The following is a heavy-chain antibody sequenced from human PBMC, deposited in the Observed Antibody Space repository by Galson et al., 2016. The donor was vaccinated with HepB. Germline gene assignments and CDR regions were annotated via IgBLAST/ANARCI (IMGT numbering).Heavy chain of an antibody. CDR2: VKPDGSAK. CDR3: AREEYFTFDI. J-gene: IGHJ3*02. Sequence: SLRLSCAASGFSFSLSWMSWVRQAPGKGLEWVAKVKPDGSAKYYVDSVKGRFVISRDNAKNSLFLQMNSLRVEDTAVYYCAREEYFTFDIWGQGSMVTVSS. V-gene: IGHV3-7*03. D-gene: IGHD2/OR15-2a*01. CDR1: GFSFSLSW.